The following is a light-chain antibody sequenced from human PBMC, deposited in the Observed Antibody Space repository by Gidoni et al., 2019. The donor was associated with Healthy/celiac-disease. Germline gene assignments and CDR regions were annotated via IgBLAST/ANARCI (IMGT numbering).Light chain of an antibody. CDR1: SSNIGSNY. CDR3: AAWDDSLSVLYV. Sequence: QSVLTQPPSASGPPGPRVTISCSGSSSNIGSNYVYWYQQLPGTAPKLLIYSNNQRPSGVPDRFSGSKSGTSASLAISGLRSEDEADYYCAAWDDSLSVLYVFGTGTKVTVL. CDR2: SNN. J-gene: IGLJ1*01. V-gene: IGLV1-47*02.